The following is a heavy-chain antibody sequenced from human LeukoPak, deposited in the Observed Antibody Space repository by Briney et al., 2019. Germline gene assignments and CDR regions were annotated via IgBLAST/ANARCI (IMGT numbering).Heavy chain of an antibody. Sequence: PGGSLRLSCAASGFTFSSNAMSWVRQAPGKGLEWVSGISGSGGSTYYADSVKGRFTISRDNSKNTLYLQMNSLRAEDTAVYYCAERAVTTRSFDYWGQGTLVTVSS. D-gene: IGHD4-17*01. CDR1: GFTFSSNA. CDR2: ISGSGGST. CDR3: AERAVTTRSFDY. V-gene: IGHV3-23*01. J-gene: IGHJ4*02.